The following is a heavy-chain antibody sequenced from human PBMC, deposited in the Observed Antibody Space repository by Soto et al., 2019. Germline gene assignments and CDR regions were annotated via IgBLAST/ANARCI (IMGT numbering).Heavy chain of an antibody. CDR3: AKGIDTAMVTNIKYYYYGMDV. Sequence: GGSLRLSCAASGFTFSSYWMHSVRQAPGKGLVWVSRINSDGSSTSYADSVKGRFTISRDNSKNTLYLQMNSLRAEDTAVYYCAKGIDTAMVTNIKYYYYGMDVWGQGTTVTVSS. D-gene: IGHD5-18*01. J-gene: IGHJ6*02. V-gene: IGHV3-74*01. CDR1: GFTFSSYW. CDR2: INSDGSST.